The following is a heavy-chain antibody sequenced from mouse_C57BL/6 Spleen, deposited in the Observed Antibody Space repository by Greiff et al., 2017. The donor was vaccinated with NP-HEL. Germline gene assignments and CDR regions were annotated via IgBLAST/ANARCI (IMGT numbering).Heavy chain of an antibody. Sequence: VQGVESDAELVKPGASVKISCKVSGYTFTDHTIHWMKQRPEQGLEWIGYIYPRDGSTKYNEKFKGKATLTADKSSSTAYMQLNSLTSEDSAVYFCARSHYYGSSPWYFDVWGTGTTVTVSS. J-gene: IGHJ1*03. CDR2: IYPRDGST. CDR3: ARSHYYGSSPWYFDV. CDR1: GYTFTDHT. V-gene: IGHV1-78*01. D-gene: IGHD1-1*01.